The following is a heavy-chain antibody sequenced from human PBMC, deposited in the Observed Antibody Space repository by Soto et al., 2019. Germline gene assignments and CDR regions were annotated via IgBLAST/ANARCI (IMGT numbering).Heavy chain of an antibody. J-gene: IGHJ5*02. CDR2: IYYSGST. D-gene: IGHD3-3*01. V-gene: IGHV4-31*03. CDR3: ARGGVIMGWFDP. Sequence: QVQLQESGPGLVKPSQTLSLTCTVSGGSISSGGYYWSWIRQHPGKGLEWIGYIYYSGSTYYNPSLKSRVTITVDTSKNQFSLKLSSVTAADTAVYYCARGGVIMGWFDPWGQGTLVTVSS. CDR1: GGSISSGGYY.